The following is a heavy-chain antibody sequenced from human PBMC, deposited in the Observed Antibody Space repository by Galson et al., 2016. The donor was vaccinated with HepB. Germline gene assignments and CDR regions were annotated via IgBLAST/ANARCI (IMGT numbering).Heavy chain of an antibody. CDR1: GFTFSNYN. J-gene: IGHJ4*02. CDR2: ISSSSSYI. CDR3: AAPRDSWYGALEF. D-gene: IGHD6-13*01. Sequence: SLRLSCAASGFTFSNYNMNWVRQAPGKGLEWVSSISSSSSYIYYADSVKGRFTISRDNAKNSLYLHMNSLGAEDTAGYYCAAPRDSWYGALEFGGQGTLVTVSS. V-gene: IGHV3-21*01.